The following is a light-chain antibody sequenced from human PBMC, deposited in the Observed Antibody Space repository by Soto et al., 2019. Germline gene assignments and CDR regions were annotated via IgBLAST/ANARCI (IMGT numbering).Light chain of an antibody. J-gene: IGKJ2*01. CDR2: GAS. CDR1: QSVSSSY. Sequence: EIVFTQCPGTLYLSPGERATLSCRASQSVSSSYLAWYHQKPGQAPRLLIYGASSRATGIPARFSGSGSGTDFTLTISRLEPEDFAVYYCQQYGSSSYTFGQGTKLEIK. CDR3: QQYGSSSYT. V-gene: IGKV3-20*01.